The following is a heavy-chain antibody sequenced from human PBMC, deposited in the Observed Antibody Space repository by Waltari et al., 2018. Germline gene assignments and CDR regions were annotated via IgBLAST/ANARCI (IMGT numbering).Heavy chain of an antibody. J-gene: IGHJ4*02. V-gene: IGHV4-38-2*02. Sequence: QVQLQESGPGLVKPSETLSLTCAVSGYSISSGYYWGWIRQPPGKGLEWIGSIYHSGSTYYNPSLKSRVTISVDTSKNQFSLKLSSVTAADTAVYYCAGETPNPDYYYDSSGYYWGGQGTLVTVSS. CDR1: GYSISSGYY. D-gene: IGHD3-22*01. CDR3: AGETPNPDYYYDSSGYYW. CDR2: IYHSGST.